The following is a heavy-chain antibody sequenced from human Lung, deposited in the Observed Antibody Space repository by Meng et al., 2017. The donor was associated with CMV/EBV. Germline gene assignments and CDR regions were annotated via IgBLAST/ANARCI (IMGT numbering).Heavy chain of an antibody. J-gene: IGHJ4*02. Sequence: SXXVSXKASGYTFTDYYMHWVRQAPGQGLEWMGWINPNSGGTSYAQKFLGSVTMTRDTPISTAYMELSSLRSDDTAVYYCAGDRTYRGYEFASWGQGTLVTVSS. CDR1: GYTFTDYY. CDR3: AGDRTYRGYEFAS. D-gene: IGHD5-12*01. V-gene: IGHV1-2*02. CDR2: INPNSGGT.